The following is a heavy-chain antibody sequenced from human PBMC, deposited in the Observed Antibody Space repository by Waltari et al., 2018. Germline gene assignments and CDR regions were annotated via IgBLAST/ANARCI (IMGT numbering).Heavy chain of an antibody. CDR2: INQDGSEK. V-gene: IGHV3-7*01. CDR1: GFSFSSYW. D-gene: IGHD3-10*01. CDR3: ARGVASMMRGVGDWFDP. Sequence: EVQLVESGGGLVQPGGSLRLSCAASGFSFSSYWMSWVRQAPGKGHERVDNINQDGSEKHYVDSVKGRFTVSRDNAKSSLYLQMSRLRADDTAVYYCARGVASMMRGVGDWFDPWGQGTLVTVSS. J-gene: IGHJ5*02.